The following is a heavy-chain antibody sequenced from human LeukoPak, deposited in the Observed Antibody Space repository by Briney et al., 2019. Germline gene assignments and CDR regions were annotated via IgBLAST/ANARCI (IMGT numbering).Heavy chain of an antibody. D-gene: IGHD3-22*01. V-gene: IGHV4-34*01. CDR1: GGSFSGYY. J-gene: IGHJ4*02. Sequence: PSETLSLTCAVYGGSFSGYYWSWIRQPPGKGLEWIGKINHSGSTNYNPSLKSRVTISVDTSKNQFSLKLSSVTAADTAVYYCASPRNYYDSRHSIFYWGQGTLVTVSS. CDR3: ASPRNYYDSRHSIFY. CDR2: INHSGST.